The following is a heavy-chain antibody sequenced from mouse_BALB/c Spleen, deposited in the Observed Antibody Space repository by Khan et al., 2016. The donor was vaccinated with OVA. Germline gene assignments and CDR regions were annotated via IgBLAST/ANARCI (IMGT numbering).Heavy chain of an antibody. J-gene: IGHJ2*01. CDR2: INPSTGYT. CDR1: GYTFINYW. CDR3: ARRGLRWDLDY. D-gene: IGHD1-1*01. V-gene: IGHV1-7*01. Sequence: QVQLQQSGAELAKPGASVKMSCKASGYTFINYWILWVKQRPGQGLEWIGYINPSTGYTEYNQNFNDKATLTADKSSSTAYMQLSSLTSESSAVYYCARRGLRWDLDYWGQGTTLTVSS.